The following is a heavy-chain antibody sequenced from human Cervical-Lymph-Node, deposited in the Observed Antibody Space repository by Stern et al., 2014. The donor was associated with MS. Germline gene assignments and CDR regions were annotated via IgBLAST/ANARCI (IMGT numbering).Heavy chain of an antibody. CDR2: ISAYNGNT. Sequence: QDQLVQSGAEVKKPGASVKVSCKTSGYTLTSYGISWVRQAPGQGLEWMGWISAYNGNTNYAQKLQGRVTMTTDTSTSTAYMELRSLRSDDTAVYYCARERPIYGGNYYTRAFDYWGQGTLATVSS. D-gene: IGHD1-26*01. J-gene: IGHJ4*02. CDR1: GYTLTSYG. CDR3: ARERPIYGGNYYTRAFDY. V-gene: IGHV1-18*01.